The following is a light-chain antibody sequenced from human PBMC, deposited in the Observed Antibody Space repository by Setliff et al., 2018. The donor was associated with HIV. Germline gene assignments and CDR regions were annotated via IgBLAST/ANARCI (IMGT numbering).Light chain of an antibody. V-gene: IGLV2-14*01. CDR2: DVS. J-gene: IGLJ2*01. CDR3: SAYTSSSTLL. Sequence: PASVSGSPGQSITISCTGTSSDVGGYNYVSWYQQHPGKAPKLMIYDVSKRPSGVSNRFSGSKSGNTASLTISGLQADDEADYYCSAYTSSSTLLFGGGTK. CDR1: SSDVGGYNY.